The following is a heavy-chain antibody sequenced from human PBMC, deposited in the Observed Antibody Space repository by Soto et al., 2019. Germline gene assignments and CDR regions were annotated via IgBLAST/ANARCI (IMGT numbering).Heavy chain of an antibody. D-gene: IGHD3-22*01. Sequence: PGGALRLSCAASGFTVSSNYMSWVRQVPGKGLEWVSVIYSGGSTYYADSVKGRFTISRDNSKNTLYLQMNSLRAEDTAVYYCARVFGHYYDSSGYYWGQGTLVTVS. CDR3: ARVFGHYYDSSGYY. CDR1: GFTVSSNY. J-gene: IGHJ4*02. V-gene: IGHV3-53*01. CDR2: IYSGGST.